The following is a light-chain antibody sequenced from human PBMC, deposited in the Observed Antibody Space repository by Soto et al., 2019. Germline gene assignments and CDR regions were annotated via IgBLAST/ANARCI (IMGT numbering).Light chain of an antibody. CDR3: QQYNNWPWA. J-gene: IGKJ1*01. CDR2: GTS. V-gene: IGKV3D-15*01. CDR1: QSVNNY. Sequence: TQSPGTLSLSPGERATLSCGASQSVNNYYLAWFQQKPGQAPRLLIYGTSTRPPGIPDRFSGSGSGTDFSLTISSLQSEDFAVYYCQQYNNWPWAFGQGTKVDIK.